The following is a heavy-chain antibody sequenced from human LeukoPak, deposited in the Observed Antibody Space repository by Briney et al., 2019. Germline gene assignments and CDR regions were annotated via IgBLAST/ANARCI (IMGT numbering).Heavy chain of an antibody. D-gene: IGHD5-18*01. J-gene: IGHJ5*02. CDR3: AREVNTAMVTTWFDP. Sequence: SETLSLTCTVSGGSISSSSYYWGWIRQPPGKGLEWIGSIYYSGSTYYNPSLKSRVTISVDTSKNQFSLKLGSVTAADTAVYYCAREVNTAMVTTWFDPWGQGTLVTVSS. V-gene: IGHV4-39*07. CDR1: GGSISSSSYY. CDR2: IYYSGST.